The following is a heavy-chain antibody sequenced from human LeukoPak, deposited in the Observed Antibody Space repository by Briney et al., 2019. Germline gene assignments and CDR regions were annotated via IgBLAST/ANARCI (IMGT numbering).Heavy chain of an antibody. Sequence: GASVKVSCKAFGYSFTRYAMNWVRQAPGQGLEWMAWINTINGKPMYGQGFTGRFVFSLDTFISTAYLQISGLKAEDTAVYYCARSARWLQPQALDNWGQGTPVTVSS. CDR3: ARSARWLQPQALDN. J-gene: IGHJ4*02. CDR2: INTINGKP. V-gene: IGHV7-4-1*02. D-gene: IGHD5-18*01. CDR1: GYSFTRYA.